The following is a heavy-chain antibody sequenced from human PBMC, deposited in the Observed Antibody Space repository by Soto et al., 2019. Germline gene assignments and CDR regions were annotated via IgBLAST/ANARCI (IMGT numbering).Heavy chain of an antibody. J-gene: IGHJ6*02. CDR3: ARVPELLWFGELSADGMDV. CDR2: ISSSSSYI. CDR1: GFTFSSYS. V-gene: IGHV3-21*01. Sequence: PGGSLRLSCAASGFTFSSYSMNWVRQAPGKGLEWVSSISSSSSYIYYADSVKGRFTISRDNAKNSLYLQMNSLRAEDTAVFCCARVPELLWFGELSADGMDVWGQGTTVTVSS. D-gene: IGHD3-10*01.